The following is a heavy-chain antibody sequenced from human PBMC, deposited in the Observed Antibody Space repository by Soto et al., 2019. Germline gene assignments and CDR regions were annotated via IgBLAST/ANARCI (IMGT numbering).Heavy chain of an antibody. D-gene: IGHD5-18*01. CDR2: ISFDGDDE. Sequence: GGSLRLSCAASGFTFSSYGMHWVRQAPGKGLEWVAVISFDGDDEYYADSVKGQFTISRDNSKNTVYLQMNSLRPDDTAMYFCAKEGIQLWSAFDYWGQGTLVTVSS. CDR1: GFTFSSYG. CDR3: AKEGIQLWSAFDY. V-gene: IGHV3-30*18. J-gene: IGHJ4*02.